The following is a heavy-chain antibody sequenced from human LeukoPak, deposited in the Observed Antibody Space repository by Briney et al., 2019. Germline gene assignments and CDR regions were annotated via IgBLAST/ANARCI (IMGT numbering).Heavy chain of an antibody. CDR1: GFTFSSYE. CDR3: ARDLRGSYYN. J-gene: IGHJ4*02. V-gene: IGHV3-48*03. CDR2: ISSSGSTI. Sequence: GGSLRLSCAASGFTFSSYEMNWVRKAPGKGLEWVSYISSSGSTIYYADSVKGRFTISRDNAKNSLYLQMNSLRAEDTAVYYCARDLRGSYYNWGQGTLVTVSS. D-gene: IGHD1-26*01.